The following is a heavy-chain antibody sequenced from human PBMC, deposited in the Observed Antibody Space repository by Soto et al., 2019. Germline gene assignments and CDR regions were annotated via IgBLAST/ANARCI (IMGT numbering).Heavy chain of an antibody. CDR3: ARVGDTPYRAYYGMDV. V-gene: IGHV1-18*04. J-gene: IGHJ6*02. CDR2: ISAYNGNT. CDR1: GYTFTSYG. D-gene: IGHD3-10*01. Sequence: QVQLVQSGAEVKKPGASVKVSCKASGYTFTSYGISWVRQAPGQGLEWMGWISAYNGNTNYAQKLQGRVTMTTDTSTSTAYMERRSLRSDDTAVYYCARVGDTPYRAYYGMDVWGQGTTVTVSS.